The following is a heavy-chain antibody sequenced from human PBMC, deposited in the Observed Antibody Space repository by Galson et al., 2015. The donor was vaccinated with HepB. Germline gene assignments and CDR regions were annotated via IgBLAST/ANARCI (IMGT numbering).Heavy chain of an antibody. Sequence: LSLTCTVSGGSISSGDYYWSWIRQPPGKGLEWIGYIYYSGSTYYNPSLKSRVTISVDTSKNQFSLKLSSVTAADTAVYYCARRDDYVWGSYRNNWFDPWGQGTLVTVSS. V-gene: IGHV4-30-4*01. J-gene: IGHJ5*02. CDR1: GGSISSGDYY. CDR2: IYYSGST. CDR3: ARRDDYVWGSYRNNWFDP. D-gene: IGHD3-16*02.